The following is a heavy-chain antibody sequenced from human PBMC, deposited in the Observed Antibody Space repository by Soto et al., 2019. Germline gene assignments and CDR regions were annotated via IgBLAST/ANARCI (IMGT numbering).Heavy chain of an antibody. CDR3: AKDRAGGYFVPFDY. Sequence: DVQLVESGGGLVQPGGSLTLSCAASGFTFSSYAMSWVRQAPGKGLEWISSIPGNTGKTEYADSVKGRFTVTKDNVKNTLKLEMNSLRVEDTATYYCAKDRAGGYFVPFDYWGQGARVTVSS. J-gene: IGHJ4*01. V-gene: IGHV3-23*04. CDR1: GFTFSSYA. CDR2: IPGNTGKT. D-gene: IGHD3-22*01.